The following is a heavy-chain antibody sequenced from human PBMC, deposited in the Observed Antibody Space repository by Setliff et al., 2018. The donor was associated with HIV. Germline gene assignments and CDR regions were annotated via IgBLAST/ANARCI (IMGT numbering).Heavy chain of an antibody. J-gene: IGHJ6*02. CDR2: IGTGGDT. CDR3: AREIRTVYTGGHYFYGIDV. CDR1: GFAFSSHD. V-gene: IGHV3-13*01. Sequence: GGSLRLFCATSGFAFSSHDFHWVRQAAGKGLEWVSAIGTGGDTYYVDSVKGRFTISRENARNSLYLQMNSLRAGDTAVYYCAREIRTVYTGGHYFYGIDVWGQGTAVTVSS. D-gene: IGHD3-16*01.